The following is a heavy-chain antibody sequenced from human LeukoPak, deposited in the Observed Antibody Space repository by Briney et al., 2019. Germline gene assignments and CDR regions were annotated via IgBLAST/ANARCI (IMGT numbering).Heavy chain of an antibody. J-gene: IGHJ1*01. V-gene: IGHV4-59*12. CDR1: GGSISSYY. CDR3: ASIKLAEPSIAAAGTSGYFQH. D-gene: IGHD6-13*01. Sequence: SETLSLTCTVAGGSISSYYWSWIRQPPGKGLEWFGYISYGGSPNYNPALKSRVTISVDTSKNQFSLKLSSVTAADTAVYYCASIKLAEPSIAAAGTSGYFQHWGQGTLVTVSS. CDR2: ISYGGSP.